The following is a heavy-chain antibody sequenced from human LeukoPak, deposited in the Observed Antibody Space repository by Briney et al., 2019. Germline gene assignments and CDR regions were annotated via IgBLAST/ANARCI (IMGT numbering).Heavy chain of an antibody. V-gene: IGHV1-46*01. J-gene: IGHJ4*02. CDR1: GSTLTSYY. CDR2: INPRGGST. CDR3: ARVDYDSSGYYYTFDY. D-gene: IGHD3-22*01. Sequence: SVKASSKPSGSTLTSYYIHCVRQAAGQGREWMGIINPRGGSTSYAQKFQGRVTMTRDMSTSTVYMELSSLRSEDTAVYYCARVDYDSSGYYYTFDYWGQGTLVTVSS.